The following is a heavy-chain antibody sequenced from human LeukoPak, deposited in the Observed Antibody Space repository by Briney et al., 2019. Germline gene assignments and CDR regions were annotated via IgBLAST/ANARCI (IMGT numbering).Heavy chain of an antibody. Sequence: GGSLRLSCAASGFTFSSYSMNWVRQAPGKGLEWVSAISGSGGSTYYADSVKGRFTISRDNSKNTLYLQMNSLRAEDTAVYYCAKAIYGSGSYSVDYWGQGTLVTVSS. CDR3: AKAIYGSGSYSVDY. CDR2: ISGSGGST. J-gene: IGHJ4*02. D-gene: IGHD3-10*01. V-gene: IGHV3-23*01. CDR1: GFTFSSYS.